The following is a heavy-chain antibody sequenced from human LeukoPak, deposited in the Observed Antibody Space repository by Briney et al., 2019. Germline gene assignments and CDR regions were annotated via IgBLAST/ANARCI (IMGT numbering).Heavy chain of an antibody. D-gene: IGHD3-22*01. CDR3: ARGGYYLIYFDY. V-gene: IGHV4-39*07. CDR1: GGSISSSSYY. J-gene: IGHJ4*02. Sequence: PSETLSLTCTVSGGSISSSSYYWGWIRQPPGKGLEWIGSIYYSGSTYYNPSLKSRVTISVDTSKNQFSLKLSSVTAADTAVYYCARGGYYLIYFDYWGQGTLVTVSS. CDR2: IYYSGST.